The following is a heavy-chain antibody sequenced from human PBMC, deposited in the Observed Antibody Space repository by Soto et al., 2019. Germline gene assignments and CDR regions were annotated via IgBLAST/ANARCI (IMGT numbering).Heavy chain of an antibody. Sequence: PGGSLRLSCAASGITFSSYWMHWVRQAPGKGLVWVSRIKSDGSSTSYADYVKGRFTISRDNAKNTLYLQMNSLRAEDTAVYYCSREACSGGNCFYFGPDYWGQGTLVTVSS. CDR1: GITFSSYW. D-gene: IGHD2-15*01. CDR2: IKSDGSST. CDR3: SREACSGGNCFYFGPDY. V-gene: IGHV3-74*01. J-gene: IGHJ4*02.